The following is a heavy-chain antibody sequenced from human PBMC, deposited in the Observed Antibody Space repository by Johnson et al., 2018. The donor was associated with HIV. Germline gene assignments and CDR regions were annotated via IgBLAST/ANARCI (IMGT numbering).Heavy chain of an antibody. J-gene: IGHJ3*02. CDR2: ISYDGSNK. V-gene: IGHV3-30*03. CDR1: AFTFSSYW. CDR3: AREGDYGSSLGAFDI. D-gene: IGHD4-17*01. Sequence: LVESGGGLVQPGGSLRLSCAASAFTFSSYWMSWVRQAPGKGLEWVAVISYDGSNKYYADSVKGRFTISRDNAKNSLYLQMNSLRAEDTAVYYCAREGDYGSSLGAFDIWGQGTMVTVSS.